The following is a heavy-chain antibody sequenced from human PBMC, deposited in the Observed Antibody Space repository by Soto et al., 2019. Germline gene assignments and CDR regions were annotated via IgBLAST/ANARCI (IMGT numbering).Heavy chain of an antibody. D-gene: IGHD3-10*01. V-gene: IGHV3-30*18. Sequence: GSNRVCYAASGFTFISYGRHWVSKAPGKGLEWVALISSDGSNKYYADSVKGRFTISRDNSKNTLYLQMNSLRAEDTAVYYCAKVRADYYYGSGPFDYWGQGTLVTVSS. CDR2: ISSDGSNK. CDR3: AKVRADYYYGSGPFDY. J-gene: IGHJ4*02. CDR1: GFTFISYG.